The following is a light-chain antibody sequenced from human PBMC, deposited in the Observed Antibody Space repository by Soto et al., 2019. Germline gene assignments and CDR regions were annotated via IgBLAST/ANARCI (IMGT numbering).Light chain of an antibody. CDR3: QKYDNAEWT. V-gene: IGKV1-27*01. CDR1: QAFRNY. J-gene: IGKJ1*01. CDR2: AAS. Sequence: DFRMTQSPSSLSASVGDRVTITCRASQAFRNYLAWYQQKPGKVPKVLIYAASTLQSGVPSRFSGSGSGTDFTLTIISLQPEDVATYYCQKYDNAEWTFGQGTKVDIK.